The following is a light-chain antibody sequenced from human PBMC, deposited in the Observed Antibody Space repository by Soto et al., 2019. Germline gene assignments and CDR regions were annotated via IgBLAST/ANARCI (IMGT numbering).Light chain of an antibody. V-gene: IGKV2-30*01. CDR2: KVS. CDR3: MQGTHWHRT. Sequence: VITQSPISLPVRPGETASRPFRSIQSLFYIDGNTYWNWFQQRPGQSPRRVIYKVSNRDSGVPGRFSGSGSGTEFTLKTSRVEAEAVGVYYCMQGTHWHRTLGQWTKVDLK. J-gene: IGKJ1*01. CDR1: QSLFYIDGNTY.